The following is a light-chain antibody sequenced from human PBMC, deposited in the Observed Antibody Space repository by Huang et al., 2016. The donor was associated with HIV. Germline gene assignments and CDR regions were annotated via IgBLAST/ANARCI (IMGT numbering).Light chain of an antibody. CDR3: QQRSLWPPTLT. Sequence: EIGLTQSPATLSLSPGERATLSCRASQSVNIFLAWYQQKPGQAPRLLIYDTSRRATGIPARFSGSGSGTDFTLTISSLEPEDFAVYYWQQRSLWPPTLTFGGGTKVEIK. CDR2: DTS. J-gene: IGKJ4*01. V-gene: IGKV3-11*01. CDR1: QSVNIF.